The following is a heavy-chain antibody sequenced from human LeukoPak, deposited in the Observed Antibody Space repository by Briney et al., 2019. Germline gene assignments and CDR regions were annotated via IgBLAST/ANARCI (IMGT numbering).Heavy chain of an antibody. CDR2: IWYDGSNK. D-gene: IGHD5-24*01. CDR1: GFTFSSYG. J-gene: IGHJ3*02. V-gene: IGHV3-33*01. CDR3: ARDADLGSTITGAFDI. Sequence: GGSLRLSCAASGFTFSSYGMHWVRQAPGKGLEWVAVIWYDGSNKYYADSVKGRFTISRDNSKNTLYLQMNSLRAEDTAVYYCARDADLGSTITGAFDIWGQGTMVTVSS.